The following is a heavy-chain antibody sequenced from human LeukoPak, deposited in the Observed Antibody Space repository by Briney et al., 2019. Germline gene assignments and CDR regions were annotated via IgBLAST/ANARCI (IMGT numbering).Heavy chain of an antibody. CDR3: ARRFSTVSYFDY. J-gene: IGHJ4*02. CDR2: INAGNGNT. V-gene: IGHV1-3*01. CDR1: GYTFTNYA. Sequence: ASGKVSCKASGYTFTNYAIHWVRRAPGQRLEWMGWINAGNGNTKYSQKFQGRVSITRDTSASTAYMELSSLRSEDTAVYYCARRFSTVSYFDYWGQGTLVTVSS. D-gene: IGHD4-17*01.